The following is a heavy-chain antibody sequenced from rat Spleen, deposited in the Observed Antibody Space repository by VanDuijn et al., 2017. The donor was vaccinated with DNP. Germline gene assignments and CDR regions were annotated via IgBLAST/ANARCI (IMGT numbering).Heavy chain of an antibody. V-gene: IGHV5-19*01. CDR2: ISPSGGSA. D-gene: IGHD1-2*01. J-gene: IGHJ4*01. CDR3: TRMGSSYDYAMDA. CDR1: GFTFSNFD. Sequence: EVQLVESGGALVQPGRSLKLSCTASGFTFSNFDMAWVRQAPTKGLEWVASISPSGGSAYYRDSVKGRFTLSRHNAKSALYLQMDSLRSEDTATYYCTRMGSSYDYAMDAWGQGTSVTVSS.